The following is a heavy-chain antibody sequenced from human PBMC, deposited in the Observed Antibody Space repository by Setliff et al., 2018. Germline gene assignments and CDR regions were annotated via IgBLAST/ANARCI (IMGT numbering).Heavy chain of an antibody. CDR1: GYTFTSYA. CDR2: ISGYNGNT. D-gene: IGHD5-12*01. Sequence: ASVKVSCKASGYTFTSYAVTWVRRAPGQGLEWMGGISGYNGNTNYAQNLQGRVTITTDPSSRTAYMELRSLRSDDTAVYYCARDTSTRSAASDPSFNFDFWGQGSLVTVSS. J-gene: IGHJ4*02. V-gene: IGHV1-18*01. CDR3: ARDTSTRSAASDPSFNFDF.